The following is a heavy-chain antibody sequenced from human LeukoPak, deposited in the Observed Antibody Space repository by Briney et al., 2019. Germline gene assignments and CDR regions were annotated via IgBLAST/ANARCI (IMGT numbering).Heavy chain of an antibody. CDR2: IDTSGNT. J-gene: IGHJ4*02. CDR1: GGSISSYY. D-gene: IGHD3-9*01. CDR3: ARGPPLRYFDRTWGYFDY. Sequence: SETLSLTCSVSGGSISSYYWSWIRQPAGKGLEWIGHIDTSGNTNYNPSLKSRVTISVDTSKNQFSLKLSSVTAADTAVYYCARGPPLRYFDRTWGYFDYWGQGTLVTVSS. V-gene: IGHV4-4*07.